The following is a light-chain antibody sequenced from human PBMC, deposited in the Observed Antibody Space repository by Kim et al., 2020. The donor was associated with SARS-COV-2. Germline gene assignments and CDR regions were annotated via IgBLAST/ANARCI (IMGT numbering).Light chain of an antibody. J-gene: IGKJ5*01. Sequence: DIQMNQSPTSLSASVGDRVTITCRASQDIRNDLGWYQQNPGRAPKRLIYGASSLQSGVPSRFSGSGSGTEFTLTISSVQPEDFATYFCLQHSTYPITFGQGTRLEIK. V-gene: IGKV1-17*01. CDR1: QDIRND. CDR2: GAS. CDR3: LQHSTYPIT.